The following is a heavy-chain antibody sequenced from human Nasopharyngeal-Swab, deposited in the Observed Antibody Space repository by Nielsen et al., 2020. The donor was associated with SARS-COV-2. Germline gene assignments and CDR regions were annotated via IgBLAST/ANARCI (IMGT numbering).Heavy chain of an antibody. CDR2: ISGSGGST. CDR1: GFTFSSYA. Sequence: GESLKISCAASGFTFSSYAMSWVRQAPGKGLEWVSAISGSGGSTYYADSVKGRFTISRDNSKNTLYLQMNSLRAEDTAVYYCAKALGGDAFDIWGQGTMVTVSS. J-gene: IGHJ3*02. D-gene: IGHD3-16*01. CDR3: AKALGGDAFDI. V-gene: IGHV3-23*01.